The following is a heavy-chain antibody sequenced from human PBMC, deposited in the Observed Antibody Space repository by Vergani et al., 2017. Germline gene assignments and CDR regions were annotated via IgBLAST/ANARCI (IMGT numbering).Heavy chain of an antibody. J-gene: IGHJ6*02. Sequence: QVQLQESGPGLVKPSETLSLTCTVSGGSISSSYCRWIRQPPGKGLELIGFIYYSGSTNYNPSLKRRVTIAVDTSKNQFSLKLSSVTAADTAVYYCASDRIRGMDVWGQGTTVTVSS. V-gene: IGHV4-59*01. CDR2: IYYSGST. CDR1: GGSISSSY. D-gene: IGHD2-21*01. CDR3: ASDRIRGMDV.